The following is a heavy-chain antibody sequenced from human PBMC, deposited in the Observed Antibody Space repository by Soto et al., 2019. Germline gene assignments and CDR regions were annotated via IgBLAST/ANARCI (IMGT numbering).Heavy chain of an antibody. CDR3: AKLDSSSWDGKLCYCDL. J-gene: IGHJ2*01. CDR1: GFTFSSYA. D-gene: IGHD6-13*01. CDR2: ISGSGGST. V-gene: IGHV3-23*01. Sequence: EVQLLESGGGLVQPGVSLRLSCAASGFTFSSYAMSWVRQAPGKGLEWVSAISGSGGSTYYADSVKGRFNITRDNSKSPLYLQMNSLRAEDTAVSYWAKLDSSSWDGKLCYCDLWGRGNLVTVSS.